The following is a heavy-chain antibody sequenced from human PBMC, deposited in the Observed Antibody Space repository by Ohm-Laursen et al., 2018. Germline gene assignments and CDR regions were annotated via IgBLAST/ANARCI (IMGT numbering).Heavy chain of an antibody. V-gene: IGHV1-2*02. CDR1: GYTFTTAY. Sequence: GASVKVSCKASGYTFTTAYMHWVRQAPGQGLEWMGWINPNSGGTNYAQKFQDRVTMTRDTSTSTAYMELSRLTSDDTAVYYCARDSYYDNKGWFDPWGQGTRVTVSS. J-gene: IGHJ5*02. CDR3: ARDSYYDNKGWFDP. CDR2: INPNSGGT. D-gene: IGHD3-22*01.